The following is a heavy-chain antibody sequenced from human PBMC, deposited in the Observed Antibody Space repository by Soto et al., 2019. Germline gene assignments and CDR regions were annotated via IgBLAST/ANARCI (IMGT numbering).Heavy chain of an antibody. D-gene: IGHD3-10*01. J-gene: IGHJ6*02. Sequence: HPGGSLRLSCAASGFTFSRFSMNWVRQCPGKGLEWVSYISSGRTITYYADSVKGRFTISRDNAKNSLYLQMDSLSAEDMAVYYCTREGLVAGADLHYFIRPPYVWGQGTTVTVSS. CDR2: ISSGRTIT. CDR3: TREGLVAGADLHYFIRPPYV. CDR1: GFTFSRFS. V-gene: IGHV3-48*01.